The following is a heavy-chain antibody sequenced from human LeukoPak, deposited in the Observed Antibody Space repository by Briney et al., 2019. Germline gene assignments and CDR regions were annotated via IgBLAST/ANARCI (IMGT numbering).Heavy chain of an antibody. CDR2: IYISGST. J-gene: IGHJ5*02. CDR1: GGSISSGSYY. CDR3: ARAPPYYDFWSGHDWFDP. Sequence: SETLSLTCTVSGGSISSGSYYWGWIRQPAGKGLEWIGRIYISGSTNYNPSLKSRVTISVDTSKNQFSLKLSSETAADTAVYYCARAPPYYDFWSGHDWFDPWGQGTLVTVSS. D-gene: IGHD3-3*01. V-gene: IGHV4-61*02.